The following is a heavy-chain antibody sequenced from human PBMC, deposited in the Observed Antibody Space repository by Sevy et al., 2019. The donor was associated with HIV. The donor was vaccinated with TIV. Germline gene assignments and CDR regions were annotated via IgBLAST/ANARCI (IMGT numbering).Heavy chain of an antibody. J-gene: IGHJ4*02. CDR3: ARVWGYCSSTSCYTPNSNFDY. V-gene: IGHV3-21*01. D-gene: IGHD2-2*02. CDR1: GFTFSSYS. Sequence: GGSLRLSCAASGFTFSSYSMNWVRQAPGKGLEWVSSISSGSSYIYYADSVKGRFTISRDNAKNSLYLQMNSLRAEDTAVYYCARVWGYCSSTSCYTPNSNFDYWGQGTLVTVSS. CDR2: ISSGSSYI.